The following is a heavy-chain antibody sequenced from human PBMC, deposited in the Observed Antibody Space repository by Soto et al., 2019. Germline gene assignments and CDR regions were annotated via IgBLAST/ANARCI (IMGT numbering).Heavy chain of an antibody. Sequence: RGSLRLSCAASGFTFSSYGMHWVRQAPGKGLEWVAVISYDGSNKYYADSVNGLFTISRDNSKNTLYLQMNSLRAEDTAVYYCAKDRTWYYDSSGPDAFDFWCQGLMVSVS. CDR2: ISYDGSNK. V-gene: IGHV3-30*18. CDR1: GFTFSSYG. CDR3: AKDRTWYYDSSGPDAFDF. D-gene: IGHD3-22*01. J-gene: IGHJ3*01.